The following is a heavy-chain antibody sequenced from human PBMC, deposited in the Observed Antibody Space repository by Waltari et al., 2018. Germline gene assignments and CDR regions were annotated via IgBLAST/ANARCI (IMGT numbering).Heavy chain of an antibody. CDR1: GFTFTSSA. D-gene: IGHD3-22*01. V-gene: IGHV1-58*01. Sequence: QMQLVQSGPEVKKPGTSVTVSCKASGFTFTSSALPWVRQARGQRLEWIGGIVVGSGNTNYAQKFQERVTITRDMSTSTAYMELSSLRSEDTAVYYCAAAYYYDSSGRLDYWGQGTLVTVSS. J-gene: IGHJ4*02. CDR2: IVVGSGNT. CDR3: AAAYYYDSSGRLDY.